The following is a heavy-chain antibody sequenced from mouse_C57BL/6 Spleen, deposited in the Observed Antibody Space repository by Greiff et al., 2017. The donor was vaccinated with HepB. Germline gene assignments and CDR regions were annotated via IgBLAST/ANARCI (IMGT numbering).Heavy chain of an antibody. V-gene: IGHV10-1*01. CDR1: GFSFNTYA. J-gene: IGHJ4*01. Sequence: GGGLVQPKGSLKLSCAASGFSFNTYAMNWVRQAPGKGLEWVARIRSKSNNYATYYADSVKDRFTISRDDSESMLYLQMNNLKTEDTAMYYCVRKSKGAMDYWGQGTSVTVSS. D-gene: IGHD1-3*01. CDR3: VRKSKGAMDY. CDR2: IRSKSNNYAT.